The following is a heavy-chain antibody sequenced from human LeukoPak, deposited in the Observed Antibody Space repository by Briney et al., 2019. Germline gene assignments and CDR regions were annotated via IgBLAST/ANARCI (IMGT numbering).Heavy chain of an antibody. D-gene: IGHD4-11*01. CDR2: INHSGST. Sequence: PSETPSLTCAVYGGSFSGYYWSWIRQPPGKGLEWIGEINHSGSTNYNPSLKSRVTISVDTSKNQFSLKLSSVTAADTAVYYCARYPFLGTVTTRVGYYYYYGMDVWGQGTTVTVSS. CDR1: GGSFSGYY. CDR3: ARYPFLGTVTTRVGYYYYYGMDV. J-gene: IGHJ6*02. V-gene: IGHV4-34*01.